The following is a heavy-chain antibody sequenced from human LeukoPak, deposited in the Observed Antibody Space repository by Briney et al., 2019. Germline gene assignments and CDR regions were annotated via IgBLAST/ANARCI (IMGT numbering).Heavy chain of an antibody. D-gene: IGHD2-8*02. Sequence: SETLSLTCTVSGGSISSGDYYWSWIRQPPGKGLEWIGYIYYSGSTYYNPSLKSRVTVSVDTSKNQFSLKLSSVTAADTAVYYCASITGGYIDYWGQGTLVTVSS. CDR3: ASITGGYIDY. CDR1: GGSISSGDYY. V-gene: IGHV4-30-4*08. CDR2: IYYSGST. J-gene: IGHJ4*02.